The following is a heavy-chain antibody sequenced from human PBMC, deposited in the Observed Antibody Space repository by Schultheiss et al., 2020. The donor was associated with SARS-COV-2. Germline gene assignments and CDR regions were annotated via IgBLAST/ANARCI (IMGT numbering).Heavy chain of an antibody. CDR1: GGSISSGGYY. Sequence: SQTLSLTCTVSGGSISSGGYYWSWIRQHPGKGLEWIGYIYYSGSTYYNPSLKSRVTISVDTSKNQFSLKLSSVTAADTAVYYCARDLVVRGVISWFDPWGQGTLVTVSS. CDR3: ARDLVVRGVISWFDP. J-gene: IGHJ5*02. D-gene: IGHD3-10*01. CDR2: IYYSGST. V-gene: IGHV4-31*03.